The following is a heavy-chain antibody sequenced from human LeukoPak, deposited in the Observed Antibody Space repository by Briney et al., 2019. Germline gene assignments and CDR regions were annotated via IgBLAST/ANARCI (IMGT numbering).Heavy chain of an antibody. CDR2: IYTSRST. CDR1: GGSISSGSYY. Sequence: PSQTLSLTCTVSGGSISSGSYYWRWIRQPDGKGLEWIVRIYTSRSTNYTPSLKSRLTISVDTSKTQFSLKLSSVTAADTAVYYCARDWRDDYYMDVWGKGTTVTVSS. V-gene: IGHV4-61*02. D-gene: IGHD3-3*01. CDR3: ARDWRDDYYMDV. J-gene: IGHJ6*03.